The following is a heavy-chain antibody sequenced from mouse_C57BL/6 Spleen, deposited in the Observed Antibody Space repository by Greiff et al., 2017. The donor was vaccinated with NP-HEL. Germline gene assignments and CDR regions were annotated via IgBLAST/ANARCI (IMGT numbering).Heavy chain of an antibody. V-gene: IGHV2-6*03. CDR2: IWSDGST. D-gene: IGHD1-1*01. J-gene: IGHJ4*01. CDR1: GFSLTSYG. CDR3: ARSYGSSFYYAMDY. Sequence: QVQLKESGPGLVAPSQSLSITCTVSGFSLTSYGVHWVRQPPGKGLEWLVVIWSDGSTTYNSALKSRLSISKDNSKSQVFLKMNSLQTDDTAMYYCARSYGSSFYYAMDYWGQGTSVTVSS.